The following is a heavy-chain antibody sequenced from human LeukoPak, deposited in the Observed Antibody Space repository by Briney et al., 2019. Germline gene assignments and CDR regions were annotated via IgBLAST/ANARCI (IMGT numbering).Heavy chain of an antibody. Sequence: GGSPRLSCAASGFTFSSYGMHWVRQAPGKGLEWMAVISYDGSNKYYADSVKGRFTISRDNSKNTLYLQMNSLRAEDTAVYYCAKDNYDGTLGYYYYYGMDVWGQGTTVTVSS. CDR3: AKDNYDGTLGYYYYYGMDV. CDR2: ISYDGSNK. J-gene: IGHJ6*02. CDR1: GFTFSSYG. V-gene: IGHV3-30*18. D-gene: IGHD4-23*01.